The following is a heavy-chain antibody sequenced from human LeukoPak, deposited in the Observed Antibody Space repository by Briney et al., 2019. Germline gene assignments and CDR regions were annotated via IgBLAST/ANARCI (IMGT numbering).Heavy chain of an antibody. CDR3: ASGLYSCAFFDY. CDR2: IYYSGST. CDR1: GGSVSSSSYY. V-gene: IGHV4-39*07. D-gene: IGHD6-6*01. J-gene: IGHJ4*02. Sequence: SETLSLTCTVSGGSVSSSSYYWGWIRQPPGKGLEWIGSIYYSGSTYYNPSLKSRVTISADTSKDQFSLKLNSVTAADTAVYYCASGLYSCAFFDYWSQGTLVTVSS.